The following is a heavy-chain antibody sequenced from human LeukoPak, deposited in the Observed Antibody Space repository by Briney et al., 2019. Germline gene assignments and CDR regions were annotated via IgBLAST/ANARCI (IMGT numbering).Heavy chain of an antibody. J-gene: IGHJ3*02. CDR3: ARHRIAVAGTGAFDI. CDR2: IDPSDSYT. Sequence: GGSLKISCKGSGYIFTSYWISRVRQLPGKDLERMGRIDPSDSYTNYSPSFQGHVTISADKSISTAYLQWSSLKASDTAMYYYARHRIAVAGTGAFDIWGQGTMVTVSS. D-gene: IGHD6-19*01. V-gene: IGHV5-10-1*01. CDR1: GYIFTSYW.